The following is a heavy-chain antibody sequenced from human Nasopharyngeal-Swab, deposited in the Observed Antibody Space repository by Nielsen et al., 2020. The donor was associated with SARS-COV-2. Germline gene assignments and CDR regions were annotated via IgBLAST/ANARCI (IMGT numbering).Heavy chain of an antibody. CDR3: VRASRSTDGFDI. CDR2: IAHDASNE. CDR1: GFTFSSFG. D-gene: IGHD1-26*01. V-gene: IGHV3-30*03. J-gene: IGHJ3*02. Sequence: GESLKISCAASGFTFSSFGMHWVRQAPGKGLEWVAFIAHDASNEYYGDSVKGRFTIFRDNAQNTLSLQMNSLRVDDTALYYCVRASRSTDGFDIWGQGTMVTVSS.